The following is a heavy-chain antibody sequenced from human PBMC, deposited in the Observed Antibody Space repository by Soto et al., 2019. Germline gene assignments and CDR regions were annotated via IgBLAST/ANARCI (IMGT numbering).Heavy chain of an antibody. Sequence: PGGSLRLSCAVSEFHVMSYWMSWVRQSPGKGLEWVASIKEDGSEIYYLQSVRGRFTISRDIAGNALHLAMNYLSAEDTGVYFCARDIGFDYVNWGQGRLVAASS. CDR1: EFHVMSYW. CDR2: IKEDGSEI. V-gene: IGHV3-7*01. J-gene: IGHJ1*01. CDR3: ARDIGFDYVN. D-gene: IGHD3-16*01.